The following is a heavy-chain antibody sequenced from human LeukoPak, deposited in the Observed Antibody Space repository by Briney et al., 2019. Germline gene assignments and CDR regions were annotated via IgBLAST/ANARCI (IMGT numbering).Heavy chain of an antibody. V-gene: IGHV3-23*01. Sequence: HTGGSLRLSCAASGFTFSSYAMSWVRQAPVKVLEWVSAISGSGGSTYYADSVKGRFTISRDNSKNTLYLQMNSLRAEDTAVYYCAKDDGNDSWYYYDSNVEYYFDYWGQGTLVTVSS. J-gene: IGHJ4*02. CDR3: AKDDGNDSWYYYDSNVEYYFDY. D-gene: IGHD3-22*01. CDR2: ISGSGGST. CDR1: GFTFSSYA.